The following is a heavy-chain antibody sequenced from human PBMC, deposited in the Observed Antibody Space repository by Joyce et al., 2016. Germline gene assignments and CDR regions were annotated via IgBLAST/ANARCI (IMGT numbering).Heavy chain of an antibody. V-gene: IGHV3-15*01. CDR2: IKSKTSGETT. Sequence: EVQVAEYGGGLVKPGGSLRLSCAASGFTFNVSWMTWVSQAPGKGLEWVCLIKSKTSGETTEYAAPVKGRFTISRDDSKNTVSLQMNGLRTEDTAVYFCAADVAEVGFGELDHWGQGTLVTVSS. CDR1: GFTFNVSW. D-gene: IGHD3-10*01. J-gene: IGHJ4*02. CDR3: AADVAEVGFGELDH.